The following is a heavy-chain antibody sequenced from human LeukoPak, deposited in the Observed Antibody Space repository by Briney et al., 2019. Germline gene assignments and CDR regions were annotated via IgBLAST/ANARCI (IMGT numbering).Heavy chain of an antibody. CDR2: INPNSGGT. CDR1: GYTFIDYY. Sequence: ASVKVSCKASGYTFIDYYMHWVRQAPGQGLEWMGWINPNSGGTNYAQKFQGRVTMTRDTSISTAYVELSRLTSDDTAVYYCARRYNWNYSFQFDYWGQGTLVTVSS. J-gene: IGHJ4*02. CDR3: ARRYNWNYSFQFDY. D-gene: IGHD1-20*01. V-gene: IGHV1-2*02.